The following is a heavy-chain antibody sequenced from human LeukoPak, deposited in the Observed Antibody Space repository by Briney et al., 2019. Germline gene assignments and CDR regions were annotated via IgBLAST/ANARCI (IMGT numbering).Heavy chain of an antibody. CDR1: VGSISSGGYY. D-gene: IGHD6-13*01. CDR3: ARALPAAGTHNWFDP. J-gene: IGHJ5*02. Sequence: PSETLSLTCTVSVGSISSGGYYWSWIRQHPGKGLEWIGYIYYSGSTYYNPSLKSRVTISVDTSKNQYSLKLSSVTAADTAVYYCARALPAAGTHNWFDPWGQGTLVTVSS. V-gene: IGHV4-31*03. CDR2: IYYSGST.